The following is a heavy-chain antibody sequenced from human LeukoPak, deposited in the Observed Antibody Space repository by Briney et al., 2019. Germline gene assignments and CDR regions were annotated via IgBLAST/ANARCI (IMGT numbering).Heavy chain of an antibody. Sequence: PSETLSLTCAVYGGSFSGYYWGWVRQPPGKGLEWLGNIYYTGSTYYNPSLTSRVTISLDTSKNQFSLRLSSVTAADTAVYYCARRIAVSKFDYWGQGTLVTVSS. J-gene: IGHJ4*02. CDR2: IYYTGST. V-gene: IGHV4-34*01. D-gene: IGHD6-19*01. CDR3: ARRIAVSKFDY. CDR1: GGSFSGYY.